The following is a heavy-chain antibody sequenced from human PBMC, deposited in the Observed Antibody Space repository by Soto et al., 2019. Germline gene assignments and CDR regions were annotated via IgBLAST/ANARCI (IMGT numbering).Heavy chain of an antibody. CDR2: INPSGGST. CDR1: GYTFTRYY. J-gene: IGHJ4*02. Sequence: ASVKVSCKASGYTFTRYYMHWVRQAPGQGLEWMGIINPSGGSTSYAQKFQGRVTMTRDTSTSTVYMELSSLRYEDKAVYYCARGYYYGSRSRDFDYWAQVTLVTVSS. CDR3: ARGYYYGSRSRDFDY. D-gene: IGHD3-10*01. V-gene: IGHV1-46*03.